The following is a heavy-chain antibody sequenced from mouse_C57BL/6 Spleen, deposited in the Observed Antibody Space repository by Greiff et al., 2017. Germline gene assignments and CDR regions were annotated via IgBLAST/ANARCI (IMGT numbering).Heavy chain of an antibody. V-gene: IGHV1-81*01. Sequence: QVQLKQSGAELVRPGASVKLSCKASGYTFTSYGISWVKQRTGQGLEWIGEIYPRSGNTYYNEKFKGKATLTADKSSSTAYMELRSLTSEDSAVYFCAREDYGSSLGFDYWGQGTTLTVSS. CDR1: GYTFTSYG. J-gene: IGHJ2*01. CDR2: IYPRSGNT. CDR3: AREDYGSSLGFDY. D-gene: IGHD1-1*01.